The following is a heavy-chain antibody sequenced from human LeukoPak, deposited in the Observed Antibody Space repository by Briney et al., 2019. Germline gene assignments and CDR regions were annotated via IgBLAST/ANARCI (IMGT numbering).Heavy chain of an antibody. J-gene: IGHJ2*01. V-gene: IGHV3-53*01. CDR1: GFTVSSNY. CDR2: IYSGGST. CDR3: ARDYSNGRYWYFDL. Sequence: GRSLRLSCAASGFTVSSNYMSWVRQAPGKGLEWVSVIYSGGSTYYADSVKGRFTISRDNSKNTLYLQMNSLRAEDTAVYYCARDYSNGRYWYFDLWGRGTLVTVSS. D-gene: IGHD4-11*01.